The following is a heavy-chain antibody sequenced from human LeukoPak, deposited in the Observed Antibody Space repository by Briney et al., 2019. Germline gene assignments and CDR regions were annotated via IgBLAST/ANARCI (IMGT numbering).Heavy chain of an antibody. D-gene: IGHD5-18*01. CDR3: TRGPIQLWLYHGMDV. V-gene: IGHV3-49*04. CDR2: IRSKTYGGTT. CDR1: GFTFGDHA. Sequence: PGRSLRLSCTVSGFTFGDHAMSWVRQAPGKGLEWVGFIRSKTYGGTTEYAASVEGRFIISRDDSTSIAYLQMNSLKTEDTAVYYCTRGPIQLWLYHGMDVWGQGTTVTVSS. J-gene: IGHJ6*02.